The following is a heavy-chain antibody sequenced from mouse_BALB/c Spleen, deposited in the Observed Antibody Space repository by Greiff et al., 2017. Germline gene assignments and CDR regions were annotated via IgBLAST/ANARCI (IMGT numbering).Heavy chain of an antibody. V-gene: IGHV1S127*01. CDR3: TRGAYFGYYAMDY. J-gene: IGHJ4*01. CDR2: IDPSDSYT. CDR1: GYTFTSYW. D-gene: IGHD6-5*01. Sequence: VQLQQPGAELVKPGASVKMSCKASGYTFTSYWMHWVKQRPGQGLEWIGVIDPSDSYTSYNQKFKGKATLTVDTSSSTAYMQLSSLTSEDSAVYYCTRGAYFGYYAMDYWGQGTSVTVSS.